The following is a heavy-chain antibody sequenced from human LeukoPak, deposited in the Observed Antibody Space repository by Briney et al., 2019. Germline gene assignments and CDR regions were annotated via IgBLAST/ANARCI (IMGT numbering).Heavy chain of an antibody. CDR1: GGSISSRTYY. CDR3: ARLVGAATDPFDY. CDR2: IYYSGST. J-gene: IGHJ4*02. Sequence: PSETLSLTCTVSGGSISSRTYYWGWIRQPPGKGLEWIASIYYSGSTCYNPSLKSRVTISIDTSKNQFSLKLSSVTAADTAVYYCARLVGAATDPFDYWGQGTLVTVSS. V-gene: IGHV4-39*01. D-gene: IGHD1-26*01.